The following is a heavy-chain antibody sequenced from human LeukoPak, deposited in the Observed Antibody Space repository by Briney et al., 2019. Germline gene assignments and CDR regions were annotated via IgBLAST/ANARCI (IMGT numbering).Heavy chain of an antibody. CDR3: ASKEVGTGYYRY. V-gene: IGHV1-69*04. Sequence: SVKVSCKASGGTFSSYAISWVGQAPGQGLEWMGRIIPILGIANYAQKFQGRVTITADKSTSTAYMELSSLRSEDTAVYYCASKEVGTGYYRYWGQGTLVTVSS. CDR1: GGTFSSYA. CDR2: IIPILGIA. D-gene: IGHD3/OR15-3a*01. J-gene: IGHJ4*02.